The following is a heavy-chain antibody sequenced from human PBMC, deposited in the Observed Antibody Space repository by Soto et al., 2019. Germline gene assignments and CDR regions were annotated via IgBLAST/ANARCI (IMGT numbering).Heavy chain of an antibody. D-gene: IGHD2-15*01. Sequence: QVQLQESGPGLVKPSETLSLTCSVSGGSIGSYYWTWVRQPPGKGLEWIGYIFYSGRSNYNSSLKSRVTMSVDTSKNQFSLNLSSVTAADTAVYYCARERCNTGNCFLDYWGQGILVTVSS. CDR1: GGSIGSYY. V-gene: IGHV4-59*01. CDR3: ARERCNTGNCFLDY. J-gene: IGHJ4*02. CDR2: IFYSGRS.